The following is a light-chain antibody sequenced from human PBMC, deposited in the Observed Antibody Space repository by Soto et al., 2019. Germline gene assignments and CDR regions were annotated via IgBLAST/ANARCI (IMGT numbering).Light chain of an antibody. J-gene: IGKJ5*01. CDR2: DAS. CDR1: QDISNY. V-gene: IGKV1-33*01. Sequence: DIQITQSPSSLSASVVDRITITCQASQDISNYLNWYQQMPGKAPKLLIYDASNLETGVPSRFSGSGSGTDFTFTISNLQPEDIATYYCQQYDNLPITFGQGTRLEIK. CDR3: QQYDNLPIT.